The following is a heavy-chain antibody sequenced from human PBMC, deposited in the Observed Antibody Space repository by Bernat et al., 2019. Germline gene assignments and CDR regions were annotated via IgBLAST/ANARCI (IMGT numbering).Heavy chain of an antibody. Sequence: QVQLVESGGGVVQPGRSLRLSCAASGFTFSSYGMHWVRQATGKGLEWVAVISYDGSNKYYADSVKGRFTISRDNSKNTLYLQMNSLRAEDTAVYYCANGGSSWYNPWGQGTLVTVSS. D-gene: IGHD6-13*01. J-gene: IGHJ5*02. CDR2: ISYDGSNK. CDR1: GFTFSSYG. CDR3: ANGGSSWYNP. V-gene: IGHV3-30*18.